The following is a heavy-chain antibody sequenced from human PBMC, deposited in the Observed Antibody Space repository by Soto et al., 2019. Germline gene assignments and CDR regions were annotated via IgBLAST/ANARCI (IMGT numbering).Heavy chain of an antibody. J-gene: IGHJ4*02. CDR1: GVSISDTSYY. Sequence: QLQLQESGPGLVKPSETLSLTCNVSGVSISDTSYYWGWIRQPPGKGLEWIGTVYFNGKTFYNPSLKSRLTISVDRSKNQISLRLTSVTAADTAVYYYARQASYWGQGTLVAVSS. CDR3: ARQASY. V-gene: IGHV4-39*01. CDR2: VYFNGKT.